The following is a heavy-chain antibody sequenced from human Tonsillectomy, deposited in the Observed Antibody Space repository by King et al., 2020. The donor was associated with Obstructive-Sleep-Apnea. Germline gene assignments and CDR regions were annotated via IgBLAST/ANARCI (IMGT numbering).Heavy chain of an antibody. J-gene: IGHJ5*02. V-gene: IGHV1-46*01. CDR1: GYTFTSYY. CDR3: ARDPRDEYYDSFTGFDP. D-gene: IGHD3-22*01. Sequence: VQLVESGAEVKKPGASVKVSCKASGYTFTSYYMHWVRQAPGQGLEWMGIINPSGGSTSYAQKFQGRVTMTRDTSTSTVYMELSSLRSEDTAVYYCARDPRDEYYDSFTGFDPWGQGTLVTVSS. CDR2: INPSGGST.